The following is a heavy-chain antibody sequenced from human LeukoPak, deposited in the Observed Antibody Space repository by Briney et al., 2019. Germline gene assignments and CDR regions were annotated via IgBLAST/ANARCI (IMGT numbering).Heavy chain of an antibody. D-gene: IGHD3-9*01. CDR2: IYYSGTT. CDR3: ARRGDILTDYAFDY. J-gene: IGHJ4*02. CDR1: GGSIRCDSHH. V-gene: IGHV4-39*01. Sequence: SETLSLTCTVSGGSIRCDSHHWDWIRQPPGKGLEWIGNIYYSGTTSYNPSLKSRVTISVDTSNNQFSLSLSSVTAADTAVYYCARRGDILTDYAFDYWGQGILVAVSS.